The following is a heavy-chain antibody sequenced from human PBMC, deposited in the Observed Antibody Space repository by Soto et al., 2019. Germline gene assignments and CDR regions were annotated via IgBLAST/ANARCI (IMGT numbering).Heavy chain of an antibody. CDR2: INAGNGNT. Sequence: ASVTVSCKASGYTFTNYAMHWVRQAPGQRLEWMGWINAGNGNTKYSQKFQGRVTITRDTSASTAYMELSSLRSEDTAVYYCARGGSLYWYFDLWGRGTLVTVS. J-gene: IGHJ2*01. CDR1: GYTFTNYA. V-gene: IGHV1-3*01. CDR3: ARGGSLYWYFDL. D-gene: IGHD1-26*01.